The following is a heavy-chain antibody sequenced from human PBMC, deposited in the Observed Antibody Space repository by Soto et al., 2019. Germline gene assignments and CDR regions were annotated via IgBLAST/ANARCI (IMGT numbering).Heavy chain of an antibody. V-gene: IGHV5-51*01. CDR3: ARQGRTSASSDF. CDR1: GYTFNTYW. J-gene: IGHJ4*02. CDR2: MSPGNSDI. Sequence: GESLKISCKGSGYTFNTYWIGWVRQMPGKGLEWMGVMSPGNSDIRYSPAFQGQVSISADTPISTAYLQWSSLKTSDSDMYYCARQGRTSASSDFWGQGTLVTVSS. D-gene: IGHD2-21*01.